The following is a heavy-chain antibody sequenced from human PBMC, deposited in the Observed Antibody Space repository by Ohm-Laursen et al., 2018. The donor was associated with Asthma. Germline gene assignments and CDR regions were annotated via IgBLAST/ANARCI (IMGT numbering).Heavy chain of an antibody. CDR2: INHSGST. J-gene: IGHJ6*02. CDR1: GGSFSGYY. Sequence: GTLSLTWAVYGGSFSGYYWSWIRQPPGKGLEWIGEINHSGSTNYNPSLKSRVTISVDTSKNQFSLKLSSVTAADTAVYYCARVSRGMRYYYGMDVWGQGTTVIVSS. CDR3: ARVSRGMRYYYGMDV. V-gene: IGHV4-34*01. D-gene: IGHD3-16*01.